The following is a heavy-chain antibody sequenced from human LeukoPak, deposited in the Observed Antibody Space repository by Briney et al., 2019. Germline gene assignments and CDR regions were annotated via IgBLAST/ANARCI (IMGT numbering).Heavy chain of an antibody. CDR3: ARHDFYSNYPHNWFDP. J-gene: IGHJ5*02. Sequence: PSETLSLTCAVSAYSISSGYYWAWIRQPPGKGLEWVGSFYHSGSTYYNPSLKSRVTISVDTSKNQFSLKLSSVTAADTAVYYCARHDFYSNYPHNWFDPWGQGTLVTVSS. CDR1: AYSISSGYY. D-gene: IGHD4-11*01. CDR2: FYHSGST. V-gene: IGHV4-38-2*01.